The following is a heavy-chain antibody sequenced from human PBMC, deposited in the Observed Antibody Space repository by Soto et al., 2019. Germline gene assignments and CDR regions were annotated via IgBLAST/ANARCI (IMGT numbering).Heavy chain of an antibody. D-gene: IGHD3-10*01. CDR3: TTKPYTTITMVRGGDPYYYYGMDV. CDR1: GFTFSNAW. CDR2: IKSKTDGGTT. J-gene: IGHJ6*02. Sequence: EVQLVESGGGLVKPGGSLRLSCAASGFTFSNAWMNWVRQAPGKGLEWVDRIKSKTDGGTTDYAAPVKGRFTISRDDSKNTLYLQMNSLKTEDTAVYYCTTKPYTTITMVRGGDPYYYYGMDVWGQGTTVTVSS. V-gene: IGHV3-15*07.